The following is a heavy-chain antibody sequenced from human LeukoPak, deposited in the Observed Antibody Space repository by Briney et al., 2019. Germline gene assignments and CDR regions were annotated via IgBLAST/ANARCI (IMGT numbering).Heavy chain of an antibody. Sequence: SVKVSCKASGGTFSSYAISWVRQAPGHGLEWMGGIIPIFGTANYAQKFQGRVTITADESTSTAYMELSSLRSEDTAVYYYARTFHDYGGNRRLDYWGQGTLVTVSS. V-gene: IGHV1-69*13. D-gene: IGHD4-23*01. J-gene: IGHJ4*02. CDR1: GGTFSSYA. CDR3: ARTFHDYGGNRRLDY. CDR2: IIPIFGTA.